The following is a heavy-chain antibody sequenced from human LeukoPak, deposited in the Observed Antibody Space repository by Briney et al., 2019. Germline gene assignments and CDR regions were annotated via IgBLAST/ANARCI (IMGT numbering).Heavy chain of an antibody. CDR1: GGSVTSGAYS. D-gene: IGHD6-13*01. Sequence: PSETLSLTCAVSGGSVTSGAYSWTWIRQPPGXXXXXXXXFYHSGSTYYNPSLKSRVTISVDRSKNQFSLKLGSVTAADTAVYYCASVPAAAHRGYFDFWGQGTLVTVSS. CDR2: FYHSGST. CDR3: ASVPAAAHRGYFDF. V-gene: IGHV4-30-2*01. J-gene: IGHJ4*02.